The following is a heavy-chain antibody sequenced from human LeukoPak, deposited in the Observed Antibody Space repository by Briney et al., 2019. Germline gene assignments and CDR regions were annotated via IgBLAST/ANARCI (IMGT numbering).Heavy chain of an antibody. V-gene: IGHV5-51*01. Sequence: GESLKISCKGSGYSFTSYWIGWVRQMPGKGLEWMGIIYPGDSDTRYSPSFQGQVTISADKSISTAYLQWSSLKASDTAIYYCARRGKDRDVYASESSYYFDYWGQGTLVTVSS. CDR1: GYSFTSYW. CDR2: IYPGDSDT. J-gene: IGHJ4*02. CDR3: ARRGKDRDVYASESSYYFDY. D-gene: IGHD3-10*01.